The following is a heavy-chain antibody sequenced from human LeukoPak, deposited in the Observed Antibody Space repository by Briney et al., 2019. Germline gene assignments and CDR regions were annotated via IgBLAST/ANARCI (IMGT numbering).Heavy chain of an antibody. D-gene: IGHD6-19*01. CDR3: AVNLYSSGWYSDY. J-gene: IGHJ4*02. CDR2: IRYDGSNK. Sequence: QTGGSLRLSCAASGFTFSSYGMHWVRQAPGKGLEWVAFIRYDGSNKYYADSVKGRFTISRDNSKNTLYLQMNSLRAEDTAVYYCAVNLYSSGWYSDYWGQGTLVTVSS. V-gene: IGHV3-30*02. CDR1: GFTFSSYG.